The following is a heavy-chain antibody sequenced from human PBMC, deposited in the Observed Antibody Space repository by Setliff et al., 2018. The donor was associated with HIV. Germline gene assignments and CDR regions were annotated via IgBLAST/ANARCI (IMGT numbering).Heavy chain of an antibody. CDR2: IYYSGST. D-gene: IGHD2-2*01. V-gene: IGHV4-39*01. J-gene: IGHJ4*02. CDR1: GGSISSNNYY. Sequence: SETLSLTCTVSGGSISSNNYYWGWIRQPPGKGLEWIGSIYYSGSTYYNPSLKSRITISVDTSKNQFSLRLSSVTAADTAVYYCARQGLVLVPASIDWRLPPSPIDYWGQGALVTVSS. CDR3: ARQGLVLVPASIDWRLPPSPIDY.